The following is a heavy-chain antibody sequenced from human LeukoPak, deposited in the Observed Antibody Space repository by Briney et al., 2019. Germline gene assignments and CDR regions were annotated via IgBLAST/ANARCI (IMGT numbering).Heavy chain of an antibody. CDR3: ARDGSVVRARYMDV. CDR2: INRNGGST. J-gene: IGHJ6*03. D-gene: IGHD1-26*01. V-gene: IGHV3-20*04. Sequence: PGGSLRLSCAASGFTFDDYGMSWVRQAPGKGLKWVSGINRNGGSTGYADSVKGRFTISRDNAKNSLYLQMNSLRAEDTALYYCARDGSVVRARYMDVWGKGTTVTVSS. CDR1: GFTFDDYG.